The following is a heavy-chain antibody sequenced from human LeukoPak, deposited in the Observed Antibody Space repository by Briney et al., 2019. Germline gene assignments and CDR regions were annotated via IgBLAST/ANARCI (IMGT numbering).Heavy chain of an antibody. CDR1: GFTFSSYA. V-gene: IGHV3-23*01. CDR3: AKAAPYCSSTSCYTNDAFDI. D-gene: IGHD2-2*02. CDR2: ISGSGGST. J-gene: IGHJ3*02. Sequence: GGSLRLSCAACGFTFSSYAMSWVRQAPGKGLEWVSAISGSGGSTYYADSVKGRFTISRDNSKNTLYLQMNSLRAEDTAVYYCAKAAPYCSSTSCYTNDAFDIWGQGTMVTVSS.